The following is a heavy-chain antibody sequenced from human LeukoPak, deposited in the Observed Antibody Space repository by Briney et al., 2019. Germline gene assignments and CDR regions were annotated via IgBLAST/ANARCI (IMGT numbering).Heavy chain of an antibody. CDR2: IKSKTDGGTT. J-gene: IGHJ5*02. CDR3: TTDPIMITFGGVKAPVFDP. CDR1: GFTFSNAW. V-gene: IGHV3-15*01. Sequence: GGSLRLSCAVSGFTFSNAWMSWVRQAPGKGLEWVGRIKSKTDGGTTDYAAPVKGRFTISRDDSKNTLYLQMNSLKTEDTAVYYCTTDPIMITFGGVKAPVFDPWGQGTLVTVSS. D-gene: IGHD3-16*01.